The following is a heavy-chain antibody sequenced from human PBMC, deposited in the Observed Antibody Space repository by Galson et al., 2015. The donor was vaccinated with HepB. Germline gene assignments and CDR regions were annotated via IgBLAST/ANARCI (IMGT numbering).Heavy chain of an antibody. D-gene: IGHD6-13*01. CDR2: IIPIYGTT. CDR1: GGTFSSYA. CDR3: AILQSSTWNDAFDI. Sequence: SVKVSCKASGGTFSSYAISWVRQAPGQGLEWMGGIIPIYGTTNHTQKFQGRLTITADEFTGTAHIELSSLKSEDTAVYYCAILQSSTWNDAFDIWGQGTMVTVSS. J-gene: IGHJ3*02. V-gene: IGHV1-69*13.